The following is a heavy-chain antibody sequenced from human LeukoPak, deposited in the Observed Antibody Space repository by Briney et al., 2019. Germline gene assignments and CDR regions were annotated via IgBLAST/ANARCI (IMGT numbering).Heavy chain of an antibody. CDR3: ARDHNWGPDY. V-gene: IGHV1-2*02. J-gene: IGHJ4*02. Sequence: ASVKVSCKASGYTFTGFGINWVRQAPGQGLEWMGWIHPGRGDTNYAQKFQGRVSLTRDTSISTAYMELSRLTSDDTAVYYCARDHNWGPDYWGQGTLVSVSS. CDR1: GYTFTGFG. CDR2: IHPGRGDT. D-gene: IGHD7-27*01.